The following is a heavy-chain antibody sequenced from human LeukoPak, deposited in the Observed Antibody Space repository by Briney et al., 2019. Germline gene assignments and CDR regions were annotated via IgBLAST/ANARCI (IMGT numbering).Heavy chain of an antibody. V-gene: IGHV1-69*06. CDR3: ARDPFGSSGWYDY. J-gene: IGHJ4*02. D-gene: IGHD6-19*01. CDR1: GGTFSSYA. CDR2: IIPIFGTA. Sequence: SVKVSCKASGGTFSSYAISWVRQAPGQGLEWMGGIIPIFGTANYAQKFQGRVTITADKSTSTAYMELSSLRSEDTAVYYCARDPFGSSGWYDYWGQGTLVTVSS.